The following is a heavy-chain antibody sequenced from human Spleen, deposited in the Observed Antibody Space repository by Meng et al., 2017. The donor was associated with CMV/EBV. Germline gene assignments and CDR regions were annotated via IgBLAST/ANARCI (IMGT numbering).Heavy chain of an antibody. D-gene: IGHD1-7*01. J-gene: IGHJ6*02. V-gene: IGHV4-61*01. CDR3: ARARGFSGTTYGMDV. CDR2: IYYSGST. Sequence: SETLSLTCTVSGGSVSSGSYYWSWIRQPPGKGLEWIGYIYYSGSTNYNPSLKSRVTISVDTSKNQFSLKLGSVTAADTAVYYCARARGFSGTTYGMDVWGQGTTVTVSS. CDR1: GGSVSSGSYY.